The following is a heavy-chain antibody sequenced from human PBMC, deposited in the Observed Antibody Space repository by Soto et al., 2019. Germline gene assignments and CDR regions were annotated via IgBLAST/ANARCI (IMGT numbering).Heavy chain of an antibody. J-gene: IGHJ4*02. CDR3: ARGLGPLAVAGYFDY. Sequence: SETLSLTCAVYGGSFSGYYWSWIRQPPGKGLEWIGEINHSGSTNYNPSLKSRVTISVDTSKNQFSLKLSSVTAADTAVYYCARGLGPLAVAGYFDYWGQGTLVTVSS. CDR1: GGSFSGYY. D-gene: IGHD3-16*01. CDR2: INHSGST. V-gene: IGHV4-34*01.